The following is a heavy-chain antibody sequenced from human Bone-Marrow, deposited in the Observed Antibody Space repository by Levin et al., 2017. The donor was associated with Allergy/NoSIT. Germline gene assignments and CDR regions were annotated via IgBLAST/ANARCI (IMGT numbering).Heavy chain of an antibody. D-gene: IGHD2-21*01. CDR2: ISDSGGRT. V-gene: IGHV3-23*01. CDR1: GFTFSRYA. CDR3: AKEGSYSFAHY. Sequence: GGSLRLSCAVSGFTFSRYAMSWVRQAPGKGLEWVSAISDSGGRTYYADSVKGRFTISRDNSKNTLYLQMNSLRVEDTALYYCAKEGSYSFAHYWGQGTLVTVSS. J-gene: IGHJ4*02.